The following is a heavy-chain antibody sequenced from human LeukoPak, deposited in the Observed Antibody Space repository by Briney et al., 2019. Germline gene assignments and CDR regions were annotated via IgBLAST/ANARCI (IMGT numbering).Heavy chain of an antibody. CDR1: GLTVSSNY. D-gene: IGHD2-2*01. Sequence: GGSLRLSCAASGLTVSSNYMTWVRQAPGKGLEWISIIYSGGSTFYPDSVKGRFTISRDTSKNTLYLQMSSLRAEDTAMYYCARSPYPRRSTSCYYDYWGQGTLVTVSS. CDR2: IYSGGST. J-gene: IGHJ4*02. CDR3: ARSPYPRRSTSCYYDY. V-gene: IGHV3-53*01.